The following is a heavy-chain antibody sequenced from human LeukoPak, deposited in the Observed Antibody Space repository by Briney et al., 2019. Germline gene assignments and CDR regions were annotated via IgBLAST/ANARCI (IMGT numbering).Heavy chain of an antibody. Sequence: PGGSLRLSCAASGFTVSNNYMSWVRQAPGKGLEWVSVIYSGDNTYYVESVKGRFTISRDNSKNTLFLQMNRLRAEDTAVYYCASVLRFLEWPVHYWGQGTLATVSS. V-gene: IGHV3-66*02. CDR1: GFTVSNNY. CDR2: IYSGDNT. CDR3: ASVLRFLEWPVHY. D-gene: IGHD3-3*01. J-gene: IGHJ4*02.